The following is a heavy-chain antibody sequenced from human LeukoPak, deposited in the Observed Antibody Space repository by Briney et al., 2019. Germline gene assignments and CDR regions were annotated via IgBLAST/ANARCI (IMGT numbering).Heavy chain of an antibody. CDR1: GASISKTNW. D-gene: IGHD3-22*01. CDR3: ARDAYDSSGYSFDY. Sequence: SETLSLTCAVSGASISKTNWWSWVRQPPGKGLEWIGEIYHSGKTNYNPSLKSRVTISVDKSKNQISLKLSSVTAADTAVYYCARDAYDSSGYSFDYWGQGTLVTVSS. J-gene: IGHJ4*02. V-gene: IGHV4-4*02. CDR2: IYHSGKT.